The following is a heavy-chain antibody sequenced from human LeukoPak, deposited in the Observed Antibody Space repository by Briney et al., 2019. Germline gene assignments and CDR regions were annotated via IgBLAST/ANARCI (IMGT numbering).Heavy chain of an antibody. V-gene: IGHV3-21*01. CDR3: VSGNDPDYVWVTYRLDAFYI. Sequence: PGGSLGLSCAASGDTFTDDSVNWVRQVPGKGLEWVSSISSSGTYIYYADSVKGRFTISRDNAKNSLFLQMNSLRAEDTAVDYCVSGNDPDYVWVTYRLDAFYIWGEGTMVIVSS. J-gene: IGHJ3*02. CDR1: GDTFTDDS. D-gene: IGHD3-16*02. CDR2: ISSSGTYI.